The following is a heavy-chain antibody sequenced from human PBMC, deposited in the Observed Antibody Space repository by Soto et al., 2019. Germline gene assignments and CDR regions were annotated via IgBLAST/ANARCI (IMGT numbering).Heavy chain of an antibody. D-gene: IGHD6-6*01. Sequence: PGESLKISCKGSGYRFTTSWIAWVRQMPGKGLEWMGIIYPGDSDTRYSPSFQGQVTISVDKSINTAYLQCSSLKASDTAMDYCARQDPQKYRSPSASMDVWGQGTTVTVSS. CDR2: IYPGDSDT. CDR3: ARQDPQKYRSPSASMDV. J-gene: IGHJ6*02. V-gene: IGHV5-51*01. CDR1: GYRFTTSW.